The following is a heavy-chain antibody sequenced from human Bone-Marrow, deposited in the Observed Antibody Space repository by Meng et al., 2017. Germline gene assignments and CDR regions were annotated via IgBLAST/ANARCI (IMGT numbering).Heavy chain of an antibody. D-gene: IGHD6-19*01. CDR3: AKVAGQQWLVPDDAFDI. V-gene: IGHV3-30*04. CDR2: ISYDGSNK. Sequence: GESLKISCAASGFTFSSYAMHWVRQAPGKGLEWVAVISYDGSNKYYADSVKGRFTISRDNSKNTLYLQMNSLRAEDTAVYYCAKVAGQQWLVPDDAFDIWGRGTMVTVSS. J-gene: IGHJ3*02. CDR1: GFTFSSYA.